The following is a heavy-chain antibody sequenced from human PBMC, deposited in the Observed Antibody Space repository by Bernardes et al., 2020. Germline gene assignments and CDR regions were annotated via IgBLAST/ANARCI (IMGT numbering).Heavy chain of an antibody. Sequence: ASVKVSCKASGYTFTSYGISWVRQAPGQGLEWMGWISAYNGNTNYAQKLQGRVTMTTDTSTSTAYMELRSLRSDDTAVYYCARGSRLPNYYYYGMDVWGKGTTVTVSS. V-gene: IGHV1-18*01. CDR2: ISAYNGNT. CDR3: ARGSRLPNYYYYGMDV. CDR1: GYTFTSYG. J-gene: IGHJ6*04.